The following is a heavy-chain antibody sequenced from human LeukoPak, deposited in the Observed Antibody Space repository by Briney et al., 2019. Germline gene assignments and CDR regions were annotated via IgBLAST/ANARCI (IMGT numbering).Heavy chain of an antibody. Sequence: SQTLSLTCTVSGGSISSGGYYWSWIRQHPGTGLEWIGYIYYSGSTYYNPSLKSRVTISVDTSKNQFSLKLSSVTAADTAVYYCARRTYSSGWYHYYYYGMDVWGQGTTVTVSS. CDR1: GGSISSGGYY. CDR2: IYYSGST. CDR3: ARRTYSSGWYHYYYYGMDV. D-gene: IGHD6-19*01. J-gene: IGHJ6*02. V-gene: IGHV4-31*03.